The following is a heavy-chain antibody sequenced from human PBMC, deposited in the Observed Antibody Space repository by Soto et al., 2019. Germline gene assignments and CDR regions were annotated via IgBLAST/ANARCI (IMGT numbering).Heavy chain of an antibody. V-gene: IGHV3-13*01. CDR3: ARATRYYDFWSGYLDAFDI. CDR1: GLTFSSYD. CDR2: IGTAGDT. Sequence: EVQLVESGGGLVQPGGSLRLSCAASGLTFSSYDMHWVRQATGKGLEWVSAIGTAGDTYYPGSVKGRFTISRENAKNSLYLQMNSLRAEDTAVYYCARATRYYDFWSGYLDAFDIWGQGTMVTVSS. J-gene: IGHJ3*02. D-gene: IGHD3-3*01.